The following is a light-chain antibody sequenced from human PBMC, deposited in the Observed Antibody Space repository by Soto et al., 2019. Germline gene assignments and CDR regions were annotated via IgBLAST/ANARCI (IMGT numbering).Light chain of an antibody. CDR3: QQRSNGPPTT. CDR2: DAS. CDR1: HNISIY. J-gene: IGKJ2*01. Sequence: VVLTQSPATLSLSPGETASLSCRATHNISIYLAWYQQKLGQPPRLLIFDASNRATGIPARFIGSGSGTDFTLTVSSLAPADFALYFCQQRSNGPPTTFGQGTKLEMK. V-gene: IGKV3-11*01.